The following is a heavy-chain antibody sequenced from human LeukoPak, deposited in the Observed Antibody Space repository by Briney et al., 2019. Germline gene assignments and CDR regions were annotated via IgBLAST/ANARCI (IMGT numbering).Heavy chain of an antibody. J-gene: IGHJ5*02. CDR3: ARGWEHVVVRAANRVWFDP. CDR2: INHSGST. CDR1: GGSFSGYY. V-gene: IGHV4-34*01. Sequence: SETLSLTCAVYGGSFSGYYWSWIRQPPGKGLEWIGEINHSGSTNYNPSLKSRVTISVDTSKNQFSLKLSSVTAADTAVYYCARGWEHVVVRAANRVWFDPWGQGALVTVSS. D-gene: IGHD2-2*01.